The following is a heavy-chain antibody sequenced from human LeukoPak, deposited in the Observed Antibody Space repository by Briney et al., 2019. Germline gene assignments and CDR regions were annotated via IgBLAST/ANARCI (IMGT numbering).Heavy chain of an antibody. CDR2: IFHTGDV. CDR1: GGSISSSSYY. J-gene: IGHJ4*02. D-gene: IGHD2-15*01. CDR3: ARVVASTSIDS. V-gene: IGHV4-39*01. Sequence: SETLSLTCTVSGGSISSSSYYWGWIRQPPGKGPEWIGSIFHTGDVYYNPSLRSRVTLSIDTSRNQVSLKVTPVTAADTALYYCARVVASTSIDSWGQGILVTVSS.